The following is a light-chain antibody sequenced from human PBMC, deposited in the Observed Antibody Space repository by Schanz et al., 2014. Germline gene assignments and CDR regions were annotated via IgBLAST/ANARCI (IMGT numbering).Light chain of an antibody. CDR2: DVS. Sequence: QSALTQPASVSGSPGQSITIPCSGFSSDTGGYNYVSWYQQHPGKAPKVIIFDVSNRPSGVSSRFSGSKSANTASLTISGLQAEDEADYHCSSHTAITTAVVFGGGTKLTVL. CDR1: SSDTGGYNY. CDR3: SSHTAITTAVV. V-gene: IGLV2-14*03. J-gene: IGLJ2*01.